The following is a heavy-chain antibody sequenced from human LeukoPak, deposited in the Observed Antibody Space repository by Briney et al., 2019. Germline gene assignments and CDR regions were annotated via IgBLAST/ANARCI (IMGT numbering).Heavy chain of an antibody. D-gene: IGHD6-19*01. Sequence: ASVKVSCKASGYTFTGYYMHWVRQAPGQGLEWMGWINPNSGGTNYAQKFQGRVTMTRDTSISTAYMELSRLISDDTAVYYCARDRNASSGPSGYYYMDVWGKGTTVTVSS. CDR2: INPNSGGT. V-gene: IGHV1-2*02. J-gene: IGHJ6*03. CDR1: GYTFTGYY. CDR3: ARDRNASSGPSGYYYMDV.